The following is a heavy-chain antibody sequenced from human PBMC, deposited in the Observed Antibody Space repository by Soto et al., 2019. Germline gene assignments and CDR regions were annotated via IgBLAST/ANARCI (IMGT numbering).Heavy chain of an antibody. Sequence: GGSLRLSCAASGFTFSSYGMHWVRQAPGKGLEWVAVIWYDGSNKYYADSVKGRFTISRDNSENTLYLQMNSLRAEDTAVYYCARDTHYDSSGYYDYWGQGTLVTVSS. CDR1: GFTFSSYG. J-gene: IGHJ4*02. V-gene: IGHV3-33*01. CDR3: ARDTHYDSSGYYDY. D-gene: IGHD3-22*01. CDR2: IWYDGSNK.